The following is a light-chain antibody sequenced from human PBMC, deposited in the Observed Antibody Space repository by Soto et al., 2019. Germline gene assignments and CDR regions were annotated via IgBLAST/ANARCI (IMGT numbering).Light chain of an antibody. J-gene: IGKJ1*01. V-gene: IGKV1-33*01. CDR2: DTS. Sequence: DIRLTHSPSSLYVYIGVRFTVTCQASQDIGGDLTWYHQQDGKDPTVVIFDTSYLKIGVPSRFSGSGSGTDFTLAISVLQPDDVGTYYCQHYDHIRWTFGQGTKVDIK. CDR3: QHYDHIRWT. CDR1: QDIGGD.